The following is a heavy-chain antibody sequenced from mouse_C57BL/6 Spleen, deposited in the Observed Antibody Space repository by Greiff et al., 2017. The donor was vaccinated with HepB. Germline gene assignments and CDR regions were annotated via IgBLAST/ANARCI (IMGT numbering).Heavy chain of an antibody. CDR2: IDPSDSYT. J-gene: IGHJ1*03. D-gene: IGHD1-1*01. CDR1: GYTFTSYW. V-gene: IGHV1-69*01. Sequence: VQLQQPGAELVMPGASVKLSCKASGYTFTSYWIHWVKQRPGQGLEWIGEIDPSDSYTNYNQKFKGKSTLTVDKSSSTAYMQLSSLTSEDSAVYYCARGSSFYFDVWGTGTTVTVSS. CDR3: ARGSSFYFDV.